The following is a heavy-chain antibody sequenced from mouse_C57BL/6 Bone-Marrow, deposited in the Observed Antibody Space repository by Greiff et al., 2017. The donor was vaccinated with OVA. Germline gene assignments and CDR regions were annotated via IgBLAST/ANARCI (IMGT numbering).Heavy chain of an antibody. CDR2: INPNNGGT. D-gene: IGHD1-1*01. CDR1: GYTFTDYY. Sequence: EVQLQQSGPELVKPGASVKISCKASGYTFTDYYMNWVKQSHGQSLEWIGDINPNNGGTSYNQKFKGKATLTVDKSSSTAYMELRSLTSEDSAVYYGASSSITKGRYAMDYGGQGTSVTVSA. CDR3: ASSSITKGRYAMDY. J-gene: IGHJ4*01. V-gene: IGHV1-26*01.